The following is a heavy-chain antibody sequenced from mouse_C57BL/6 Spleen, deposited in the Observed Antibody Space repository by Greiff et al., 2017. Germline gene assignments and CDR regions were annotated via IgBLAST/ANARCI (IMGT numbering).Heavy chain of an antibody. CDR2: IRTYYGDA. D-gene: IGHD1-1*01. V-gene: IGHV1-67*01. J-gene: IGHJ3*01. Sequence: VQLQESGPELVRPGVSVKISCKGSGYTFTDYAMHWVKQSHAKSLEWIGVIRTYYGDASYNQKFKDKATMTVDKSSSTAYMELARLTSEDSAVYYCASRIYYYGSSYGAWFAYWGQGTLVTVSA. CDR3: ASRIYYYGSSYGAWFAY. CDR1: GYTFTDYA.